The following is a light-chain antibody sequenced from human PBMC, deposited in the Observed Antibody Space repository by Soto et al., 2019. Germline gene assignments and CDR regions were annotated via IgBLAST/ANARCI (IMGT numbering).Light chain of an antibody. CDR1: QSISIE. J-gene: IGKJ2*01. V-gene: IGKV3-15*01. Sequence: EIVMTQSPATLSVSPGERATLSCRASQSISIELAWYQQKPGQPPRLLIYSASTRATGVPARFTGSGSGSEFTLTISGLQFEDFAVYYCQQGHNWPLTFGQGTRLEI. CDR2: SAS. CDR3: QQGHNWPLT.